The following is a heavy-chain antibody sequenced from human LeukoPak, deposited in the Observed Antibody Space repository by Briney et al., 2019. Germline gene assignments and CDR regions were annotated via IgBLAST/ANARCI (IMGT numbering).Heavy chain of an antibody. D-gene: IGHD3-22*01. CDR1: GFTFSSYG. Sequence: GGSLRLSCAASGFTFSSYGMHWVRQAPGKGLEWVADMAYDGSHEYYADSVKGRFTISRDNSKNMLYLQMNNLRSEDTAVYYCARDGGFSMTGVVIYWYFDLWGRGTLVSVSS. J-gene: IGHJ2*01. CDR3: ARDGGFSMTGVVIYWYFDL. CDR2: MAYDGSHE. V-gene: IGHV3-30*19.